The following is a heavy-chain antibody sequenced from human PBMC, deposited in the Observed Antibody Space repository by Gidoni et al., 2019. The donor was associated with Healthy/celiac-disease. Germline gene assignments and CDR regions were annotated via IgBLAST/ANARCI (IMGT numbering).Heavy chain of an antibody. CDR1: GGPISSSSYY. J-gene: IGHJ4*02. D-gene: IGHD3-10*01. Sequence: QLQLQESGPGLVKPSETLSLTCTVSGGPISSSSYYWGWIRQPPGKGLEWIGSIYYSGSTYYNPSLKSRVTISVDTSKNQFSLKLSSVTAADTAVYYCARLTGSPLIDYWGQGTLVTVSS. CDR2: IYYSGST. V-gene: IGHV4-39*01. CDR3: ARLTGSPLIDY.